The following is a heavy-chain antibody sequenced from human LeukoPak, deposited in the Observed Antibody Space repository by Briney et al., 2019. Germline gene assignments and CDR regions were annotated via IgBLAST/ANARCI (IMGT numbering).Heavy chain of an antibody. D-gene: IGHD3-3*01. Sequence: GGSLRLSCTASGFTFGDYAMSWVRQAPGKGLEWVGFIRSKAYGGTTEYAASVKGRFTISRDDSKSIAYLQMNSLKTEDTAVYYCTRDIRGDFWSGYHDYWGQGTLVTVSS. CDR2: IRSKAYGGTT. V-gene: IGHV3-49*04. J-gene: IGHJ4*02. CDR3: TRDIRGDFWSGYHDY. CDR1: GFTFGDYA.